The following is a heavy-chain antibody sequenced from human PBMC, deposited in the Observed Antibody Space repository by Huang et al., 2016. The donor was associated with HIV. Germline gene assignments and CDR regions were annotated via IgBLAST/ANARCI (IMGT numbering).Heavy chain of an antibody. Sequence: QVQLQQWGAELLKPSETLSLTCAVSGGSFSGHYWTWIRQPPGRGLEWIGEISDRGGPTYHPAPQSRVTISGDTSQSQFSLKLNSVTAADTAIYYCARMFKYDSGGYWGNDAFDIWGQGTMVTVSS. V-gene: IGHV4-34*02. CDR3: ARMFKYDSGGYWGNDAFDI. CDR1: GGSFSGHY. J-gene: IGHJ3*02. CDR2: ISDRGGP. D-gene: IGHD3-22*01.